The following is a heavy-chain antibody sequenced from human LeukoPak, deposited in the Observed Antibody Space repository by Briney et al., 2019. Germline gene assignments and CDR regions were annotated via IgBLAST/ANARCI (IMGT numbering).Heavy chain of an antibody. CDR2: TRYDGSNT. CDR3: AKDISGSWSIYY. Sequence: GGSLRLSCAASGFTFRSYGMHWVRQAPGKGLEWVAFTRYDGSNTYYADSVKGRFTISRDNSKNTLYLQMNSLRAEDTAVYYCAKDISGSWSIYYWGQGTLVTVSS. J-gene: IGHJ4*02. D-gene: IGHD6-13*01. CDR1: GFTFRSYG. V-gene: IGHV3-30*02.